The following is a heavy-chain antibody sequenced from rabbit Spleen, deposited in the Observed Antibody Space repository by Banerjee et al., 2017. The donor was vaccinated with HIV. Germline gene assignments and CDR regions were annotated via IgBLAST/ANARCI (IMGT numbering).Heavy chain of an antibody. J-gene: IGHJ3*01. D-gene: IGHD4-1*01. CDR3: ARDLAGVVCWNFGL. V-gene: IGHV1S40*01. CDR2: INTISSGA. CDR1: VFSFSNGYV. Sequence: LVESGGGLVKPGASLTLTFTASVFSFSNGYVMCWVRQAPGKVLEWIACINTISSGAVYATWAKGRFTISGASWTTVSLQMTSLTAADTAIYFCARDLAGVVCWNFGLWGQGTLVTVS.